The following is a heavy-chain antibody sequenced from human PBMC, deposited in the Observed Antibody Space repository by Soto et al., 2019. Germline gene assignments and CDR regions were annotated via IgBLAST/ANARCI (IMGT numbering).Heavy chain of an antibody. D-gene: IGHD2-8*01. CDR2: INPKSGGT. V-gene: IGHV1-2*04. CDR3: ARGDSTDCSNGVCSFFYNHDMDV. Sequence: ASVKVSCKASGYSFTDYHIHWVRQAPGQGLEWLGRINPKSGGTSTAQKFQGWVTMTTDTTISTASMELTRLTSDDTAIYYCARGDSTDCSNGVCSFFYNHDMDVWG. J-gene: IGHJ6*02. CDR1: GYSFTDYH.